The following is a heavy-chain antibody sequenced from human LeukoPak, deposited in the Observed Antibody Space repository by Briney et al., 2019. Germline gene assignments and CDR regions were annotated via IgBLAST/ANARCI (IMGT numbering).Heavy chain of an antibody. CDR1: GYTFTNYL. CDR2: ITPSVDTT. D-gene: IGHD2-2*01. Sequence: ASVKVSCKASGYTFTNYLLHWVRQAPGQGLEWVGRITPSVDTTNYAQKFRDRVTMTRDTSTSTVYMELSSLRSEDTAVYYCATDAYCSTASCYGPNYYYGLGVWGQGTTVTVSS. CDR3: ATDAYCSTASCYGPNYYYGLGV. J-gene: IGHJ6*02. V-gene: IGHV1-46*01.